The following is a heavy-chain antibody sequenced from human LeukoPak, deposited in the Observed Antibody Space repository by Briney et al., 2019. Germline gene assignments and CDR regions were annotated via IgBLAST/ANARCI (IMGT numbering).Heavy chain of an antibody. J-gene: IGHJ4*02. CDR3: ATNQWLAPPPDS. D-gene: IGHD6-19*01. Sequence: GGSLRLSCAASGFTFSDYYMSWIRQAPGKGLEWVSYISSSGSTIYYADSVKGRFTVSRDNADNTMFLQMNSVRDEDTAVYYCATNQWLAPPPDSWGQGTPVTVSS. CDR1: GFTFSDYY. V-gene: IGHV3-11*04. CDR2: ISSSGSTI.